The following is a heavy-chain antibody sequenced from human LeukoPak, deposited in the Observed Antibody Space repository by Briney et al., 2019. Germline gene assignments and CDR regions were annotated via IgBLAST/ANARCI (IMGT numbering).Heavy chain of an antibody. J-gene: IGHJ3*02. CDR1: GGTFSSYA. V-gene: IGHV1-69*04. D-gene: IGHD2-21*02. CDR3: AREDLTLDAFDI. Sequence: GASVKVSCKASGGTFSSYAISWVRQAAGQGLEWMGRIIPILGIANYAQKFQSRVTITAHTPTSTAYLERSSLRSEDTAVYYCAREDLTLDAFDIWGQGTMVTVSS. CDR2: IIPILGIA.